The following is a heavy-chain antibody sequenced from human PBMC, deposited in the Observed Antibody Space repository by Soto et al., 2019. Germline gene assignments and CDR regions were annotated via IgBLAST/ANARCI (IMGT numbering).Heavy chain of an antibody. Sequence: XGSLRLSCSGSRFTFSNYAMHWVRQAPGKGLEYVSAISSNGGSTYYADSVKGRFTISRDNSRTTLYLQMSSLRAEDTAVYYCVKRSVYDSGSYYEGYYFDNWGQETLVTVSS. V-gene: IGHV3-64D*06. J-gene: IGHJ4*02. CDR2: ISSNGGST. CDR1: RFTFSNYA. CDR3: VKRSVYDSGSYYEGYYFDN. D-gene: IGHD3-10*01.